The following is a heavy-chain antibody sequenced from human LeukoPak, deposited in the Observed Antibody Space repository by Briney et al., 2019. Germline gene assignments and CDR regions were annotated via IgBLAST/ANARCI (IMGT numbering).Heavy chain of an antibody. D-gene: IGHD4-17*01. Sequence: GGSLRLSCAASGFTFSSYGMHWVRQAPGKGLEWVANIKQDGSEKYYVDSVKGRFTISRDNAETSLHLQMNNLRAEDTAVYYCARGGNHGDYWYFDLWGRGTLVTVSS. CDR3: ARGGNHGDYWYFDL. CDR2: IKQDGSEK. CDR1: GFTFSSYG. V-gene: IGHV3-7*01. J-gene: IGHJ2*01.